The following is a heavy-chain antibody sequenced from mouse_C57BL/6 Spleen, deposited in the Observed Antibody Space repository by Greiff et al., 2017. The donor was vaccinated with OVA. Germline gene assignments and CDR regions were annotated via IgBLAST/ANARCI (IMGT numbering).Heavy chain of an antibody. CDR3: ARGTTVVAPYYYAMDY. CDR1: GYTFTSYW. J-gene: IGHJ4*01. Sequence: VQLQQPGAELVRPGSSVKLSCKASGYTFTSYWMHWVKQRPIQGLEWIGNIDPSDSETHYNQKFKDKATLTVDKSSSTAYMQLNSLTSEDSAVYYCARGTTVVAPYYYAMDYWGQGTSVTVSA. CDR2: IDPSDSET. V-gene: IGHV1-52*01. D-gene: IGHD1-1*01.